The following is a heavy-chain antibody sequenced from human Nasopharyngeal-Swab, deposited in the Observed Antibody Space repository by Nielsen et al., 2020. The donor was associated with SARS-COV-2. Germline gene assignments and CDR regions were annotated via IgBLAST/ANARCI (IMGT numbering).Heavy chain of an antibody. Sequence: GESLKISCAASGFTFSSYDMHWVRQATGKGLEWVSAIGTAGDPYYPGSVKGRFTISRENAKNSLYLQMSSLRAGDTAVYYCARGNSAGYYFDYWGQGTLVTVSS. CDR3: ARGNSAGYYFDY. V-gene: IGHV3-13*05. CDR1: GFTFSSYD. J-gene: IGHJ4*02. CDR2: IGTAGDP. D-gene: IGHD3-10*01.